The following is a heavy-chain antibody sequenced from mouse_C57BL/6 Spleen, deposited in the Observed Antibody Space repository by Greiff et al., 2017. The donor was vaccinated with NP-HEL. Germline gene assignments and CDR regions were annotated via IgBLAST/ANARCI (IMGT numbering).Heavy chain of an antibody. CDR2: IDPSDSYT. CDR3: AAPIHGGFAY. D-gene: IGHD1-2*01. J-gene: IGHJ3*01. V-gene: IGHV1-69*01. Sequence: VQLQQPGAELVMPGASVKLSCKASGYTFTSYWMHWVKQRPGQGLEWIGAIDPSDSYTNYNPKFKGKSTLTVDKSSSTAYMQLSSLTSEDSAVYYCAAPIHGGFAYWGQGTLVTVSA. CDR1: GYTFTSYW.